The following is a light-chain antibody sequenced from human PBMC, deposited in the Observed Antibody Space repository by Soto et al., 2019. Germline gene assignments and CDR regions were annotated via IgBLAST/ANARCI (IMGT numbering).Light chain of an antibody. CDR2: DVS. J-gene: IGLJ1*01. Sequence: QPVLTQPRSVSGSPGQSVTISCTGTSSDVGVYNYVSWYQQHPGKAPKLMICDVSKRPSGVPDRFSGSKSGNTASLTISGLQAEDEADYYCCSYGGTFYVFGTGTKLTVL. V-gene: IGLV2-11*01. CDR3: CSYGGTFYV. CDR1: SSDVGVYNY.